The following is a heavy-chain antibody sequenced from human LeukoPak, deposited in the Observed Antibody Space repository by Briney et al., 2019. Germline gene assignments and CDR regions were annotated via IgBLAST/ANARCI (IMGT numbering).Heavy chain of an antibody. D-gene: IGHD6-13*01. J-gene: IGHJ4*02. V-gene: IGHV4-59*01. Sequence: SGTLTLTCAVSGGSISSYYWSWIRQPPGEGLEWIGYIYYSGSTNYNPSLMSRVTISVDTSKNQFSLKLSSVTATDTAVYYCARVSSSWTAYYYFDYWGQGTLVTVSS. CDR2: IYYSGST. CDR3: ARVSSSWTAYYYFDY. CDR1: GGSISSYY.